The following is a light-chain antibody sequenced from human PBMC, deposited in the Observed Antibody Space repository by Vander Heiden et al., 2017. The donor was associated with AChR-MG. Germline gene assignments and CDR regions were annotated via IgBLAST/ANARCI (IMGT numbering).Light chain of an antibody. Sequence: EIVMTQSPATLSVSPGERATLSCRASQSVSNNLAWYQQKPGQAPRLLIYGASTRATGIPVRFSGTGSGTEFSLGISSLQSEDFAAYYCQQYNNWPYTFGQGTKLEI. CDR3: QQYNNWPYT. CDR2: GAS. J-gene: IGKJ2*01. V-gene: IGKV3-15*01. CDR1: QSVSNN.